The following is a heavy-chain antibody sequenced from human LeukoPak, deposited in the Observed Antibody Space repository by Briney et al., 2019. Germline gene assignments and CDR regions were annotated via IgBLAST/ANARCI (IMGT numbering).Heavy chain of an antibody. CDR3: ARDSIQQQLVLEDRGYPYYFEH. CDR1: RFTFSFYS. Sequence: GSLRLSCAASRFTFSFYSMNWVRQAPGKGLEWVSSISSSGNYIYYADSVKGRFTISRDNAKNSLYLQMNSLRAEDTAVYYCARDSIQQQLVLEDRGYPYYFEHWGQGTLVTVSS. V-gene: IGHV3-21*01. D-gene: IGHD6-13*01. CDR2: ISSSGNYI. J-gene: IGHJ4*02.